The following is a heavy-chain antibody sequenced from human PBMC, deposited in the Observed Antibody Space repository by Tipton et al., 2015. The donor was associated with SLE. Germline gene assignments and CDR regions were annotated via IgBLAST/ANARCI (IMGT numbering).Heavy chain of an antibody. J-gene: IGHJ4*02. CDR3: ARGLRFTMIQGLAY. CDR1: GYTFTNFD. CDR2: MAPNTGTT. D-gene: IGHD3-10*01. Sequence: QLVQSGPEVKKPGASVRVSCRASGYTFTNFDINWVRQATGQGLEWMGWMAPNTGTTVYAQKFQGRVTMTRDTSTNTAYMELSGLRSEDTAVYYCARGLRFTMIQGLAYWGQGTLVTVSS. V-gene: IGHV1-8*01.